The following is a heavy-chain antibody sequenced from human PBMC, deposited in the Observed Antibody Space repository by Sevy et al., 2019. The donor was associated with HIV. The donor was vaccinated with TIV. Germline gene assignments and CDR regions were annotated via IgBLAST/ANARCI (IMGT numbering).Heavy chain of an antibody. CDR2: ISGSGGST. Sequence: QLGGSLRLSCAASGFTFSSYAMSWVRQAPGKGLEWVSAISGSGGSTYYADSVKGRFTISRDNSKNTLYLQMNSLRAEDTAVYYCAKVKEQWLVPRYFDYWGQGTLVTVSS. V-gene: IGHV3-23*01. CDR3: AKVKEQWLVPRYFDY. J-gene: IGHJ4*02. CDR1: GFTFSSYA. D-gene: IGHD6-19*01.